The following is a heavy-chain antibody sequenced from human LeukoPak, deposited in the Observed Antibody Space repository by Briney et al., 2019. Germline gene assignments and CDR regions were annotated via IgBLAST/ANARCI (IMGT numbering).Heavy chain of an antibody. J-gene: IGHJ4*02. CDR1: GYTFTSYD. V-gene: IGHV1-8*01. Sequence: ASVKVSCKASGYTFTSYDINWVRQATGQGLEWMGWMNPNSGNTGYAQKFQGRVTMTRNTSISTAYMELSSLRSEDTAVYYCARGANFDWLVDYWGQGTLVTVSS. D-gene: IGHD3-9*01. CDR2: MNPNSGNT. CDR3: ARGANFDWLVDY.